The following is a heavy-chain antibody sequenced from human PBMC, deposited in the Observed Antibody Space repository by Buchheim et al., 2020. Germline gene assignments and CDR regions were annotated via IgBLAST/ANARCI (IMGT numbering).Heavy chain of an antibody. Sequence: EVQLVESGGGLVKPGGSLRLSCAASGFTFSNAWMSWVRQAPGKGLEWVGRIKSKTDGGTTDYAAPVKGRFTISRDDSTNTLYLQMNSLKTEDTAVYYCYYDFWSGYSPNWFDPWGQGTL. J-gene: IGHJ5*02. CDR1: GFTFSNAW. D-gene: IGHD3-3*01. V-gene: IGHV3-15*01. CDR2: IKSKTDGGTT. CDR3: YYDFWSGYSPNWFDP.